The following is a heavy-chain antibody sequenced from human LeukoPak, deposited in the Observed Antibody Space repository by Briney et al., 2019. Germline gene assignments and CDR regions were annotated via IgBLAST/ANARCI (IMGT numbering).Heavy chain of an antibody. CDR1: GFTFSSYS. Sequence: GGSLRLSCAASGFTFSSYSMNWVRQAPGKGLEWVSSISSSSSYIYYADSVKGRFTISRDNAKNSLYLQMNSLRAEDTAVYYCARVITVYNDYEEVAEYFQHWGQGTLVIVSS. D-gene: IGHD4-17*01. CDR3: ARVITVYNDYEEVAEYFQH. J-gene: IGHJ1*01. V-gene: IGHV3-21*01. CDR2: ISSSSSYI.